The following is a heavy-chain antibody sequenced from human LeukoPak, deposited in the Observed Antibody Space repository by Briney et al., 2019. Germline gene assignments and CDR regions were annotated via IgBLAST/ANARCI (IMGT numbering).Heavy chain of an antibody. CDR3: ARDGGIAATPDY. V-gene: IGHV1-2*02. Sequence: ASVKVSCKASGYTFTSYGISWVRQAPGQGLEWMGWINPNSGGTKYAQKFQGRVTMTRDTSISTAYMEVSSLRSDDTAVYYCARDGGIAATPDYWGQGTLVTVSS. D-gene: IGHD2-15*01. CDR1: GYTFTSYG. CDR2: INPNSGGT. J-gene: IGHJ4*02.